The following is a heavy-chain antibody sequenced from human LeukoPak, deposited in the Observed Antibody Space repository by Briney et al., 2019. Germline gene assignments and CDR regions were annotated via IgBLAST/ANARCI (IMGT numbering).Heavy chain of an antibody. CDR3: ARPLGELSLYGPYYYDYGRDV. Sequence: ASVTVSCKASGYTFTSYDINWLRQAPGHGLEWLGWMNPNSGNTGYAQKFQGRVTMSRNTSIRTAYMELSSLRSEDTAVYYCARPLGELSLYGPYYYDYGRDVWGQGTTVTVSS. V-gene: IGHV1-8*01. J-gene: IGHJ6*02. D-gene: IGHD3-16*02. CDR2: MNPNSGNT. CDR1: GYTFTSYD.